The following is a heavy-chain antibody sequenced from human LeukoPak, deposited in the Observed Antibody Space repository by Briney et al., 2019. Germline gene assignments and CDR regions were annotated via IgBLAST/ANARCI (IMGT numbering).Heavy chain of an antibody. CDR2: IYHSGST. CDR3: ARAPTFVGMDV. CDR1: GGSISSGGYS. J-gene: IGHJ6*02. Sequence: PSETLSLTCAVSGGSISSGGYSWSWIRQPPGKGLEWIGYIYHSGSTYYNPSLKSRVTISVDRSKNQFSLKLSSVTAADTAVYYCARAPTFVGMDVWGQGTTVTVSS. V-gene: IGHV4-30-2*01. D-gene: IGHD2/OR15-2a*01.